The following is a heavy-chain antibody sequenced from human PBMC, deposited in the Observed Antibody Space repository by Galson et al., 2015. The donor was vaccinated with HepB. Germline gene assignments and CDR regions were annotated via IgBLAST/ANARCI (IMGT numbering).Heavy chain of an antibody. D-gene: IGHD2-15*01. Sequence: QSGAEVKKPGESLKISCKGSGYSFTNYWIGWVRQMPGKGLEWMGIIYPGDSDTRYSPSFQGQVTISADKSISTAYLQWSSLRASDTAMYFCAKGAYCSGGDCFFPYYFDYGGQGALVTVSS. CDR2: IYPGDSDT. J-gene: IGHJ4*02. CDR3: AKGAYCSGGDCFFPYYFDY. CDR1: GYSFTNYW. V-gene: IGHV5-51*01.